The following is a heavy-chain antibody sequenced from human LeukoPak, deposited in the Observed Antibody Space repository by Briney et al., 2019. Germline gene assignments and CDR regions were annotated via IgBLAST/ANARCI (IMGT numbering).Heavy chain of an antibody. J-gene: IGHJ6*02. CDR1: GGSFSGYY. V-gene: IGHV4-34*01. CDR3: ARRDYYDSSGSLDYYYGMDV. Sequence: PSETLSLTCAVYGGSFSGYYWSWIRQPPGKGLEWIGEINQSGSTNYNPSLKSRVTISVDTSKNQFSLKLSSVTAADTAVYYCARRDYYDSSGSLDYYYGMDVWGQGTTVTVSS. D-gene: IGHD3-22*01. CDR2: INQSGST.